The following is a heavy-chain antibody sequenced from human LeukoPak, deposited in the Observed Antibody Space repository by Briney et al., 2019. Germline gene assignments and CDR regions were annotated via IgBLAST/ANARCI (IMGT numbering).Heavy chain of an antibody. Sequence: ASVKVSCKASGYTFTGYYMHWVRQAPGQGLEWMGWINPNSGGTNYAQKFQGRVTMTRDTSISTAYMELSRLRSDDTAVYYCARGYYDSSGYYGWAFDYWGQGTLVTVSS. CDR2: INPNSGGT. J-gene: IGHJ4*02. CDR3: ARGYYDSSGYYGWAFDY. D-gene: IGHD3-22*01. CDR1: GYTFTGYY. V-gene: IGHV1-2*02.